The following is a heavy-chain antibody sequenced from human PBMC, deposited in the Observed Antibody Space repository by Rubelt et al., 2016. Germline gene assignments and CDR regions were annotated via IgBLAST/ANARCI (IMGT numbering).Heavy chain of an antibody. J-gene: IGHJ4*02. D-gene: IGHD3-10*01. Sequence: DSVKGRFTIYRDNSKNTLYLQMNSLRVEDTAVYYCAIDSNYYGLVSYPIGYWGQGTLVTVSS. CDR3: AIDSNYYGLVSYPIGY. V-gene: IGHV3-30*02.